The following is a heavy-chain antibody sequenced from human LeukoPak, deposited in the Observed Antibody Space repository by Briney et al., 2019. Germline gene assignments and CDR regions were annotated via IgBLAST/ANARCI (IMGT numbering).Heavy chain of an antibody. CDR2: ISSSDSTV. D-gene: IGHD3-22*01. CDR3: ARDAPYYYDSSGYYDY. CDR1: GFAFSSYE. Sequence: GGSLRLSCAASGFAFSSYEMNSVRQAPGPGLEWVSYISSSDSTVYYADSVKGRFTISRDNAKNSLYLQMNSLRAEDTAVYYCARDAPYYYDSSGYYDYWGQGTLVTVSS. V-gene: IGHV3-48*03. J-gene: IGHJ4*02.